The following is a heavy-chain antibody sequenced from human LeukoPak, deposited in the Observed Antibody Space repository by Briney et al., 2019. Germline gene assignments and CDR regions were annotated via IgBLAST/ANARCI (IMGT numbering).Heavy chain of an antibody. D-gene: IGHD3-9*01. CDR1: GFTFSSYA. V-gene: IGHV3-23*01. CDR2: ISGSGSST. Sequence: GASLRLYCAASGFTFSSYAMNWVRQAPGEGLEWVSAISGSGSSTYYADSVKGRFTISRDNSKSTLYLQMNSLRAEDTAVYYCAKDERYYDILTGYWALGHWGQGTLVTVSS. J-gene: IGHJ4*02. CDR3: AKDERYYDILTGYWALGH.